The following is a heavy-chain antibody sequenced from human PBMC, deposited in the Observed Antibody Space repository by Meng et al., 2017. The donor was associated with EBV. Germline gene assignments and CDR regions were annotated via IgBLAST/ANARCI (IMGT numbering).Heavy chain of an antibody. J-gene: IGHJ4*02. V-gene: IGHV4-34*01. CDR3: ARVSPKRYFDYLAPPDY. CDR2: LHHSGST. Sequence: QVQLQQWVAGLFKPSEPLYLTCAVHGGSFSGYYWRWIRQPPGKGLEWIGELHHSGSTNYNPSLKSRLRISVDTSKNQFSLNLTSVTAADTAVYYCARVSPKRYFDYLAPPDYWGQGTLVTVSS. D-gene: IGHD3-9*01. CDR1: GGSFSGYY.